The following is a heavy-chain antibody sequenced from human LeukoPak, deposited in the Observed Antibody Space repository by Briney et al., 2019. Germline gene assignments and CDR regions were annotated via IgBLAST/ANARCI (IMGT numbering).Heavy chain of an antibody. D-gene: IGHD3-16*01. CDR1: GGSISSSNW. CDR3: ARRPRDDYLWGSYTPLDY. CDR2: IYHSGST. J-gene: IGHJ4*02. V-gene: IGHV4-4*02. Sequence: SGTLSLTCAVSGGSISSSNWWSWVRQPPGKGLEWIGEIYHSGSTNYNPSLKSRVTISVDKSKNQFSLKLSSVTAADTAVYYCARRPRDDYLWGSYTPLDYWGQGTLVTVSS.